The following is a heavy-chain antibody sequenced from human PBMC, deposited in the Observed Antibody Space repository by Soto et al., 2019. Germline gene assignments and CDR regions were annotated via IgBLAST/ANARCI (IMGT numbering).Heavy chain of an antibody. J-gene: IGHJ5*02. V-gene: IGHV4-31*03. CDR1: GGSISSGGYY. D-gene: IGHD6-13*01. Sequence: SETLSLTCTVSGGSISSGGYYWSWIRQHPGKGLEWIGYIYYSGSTYYNPSLKSRVTISVDTSKNQFSLKLSSVTAADTAVYYCARATKGIAAAGTFSWGQGTLVTVSS. CDR2: IYYSGST. CDR3: ARATKGIAAAGTFS.